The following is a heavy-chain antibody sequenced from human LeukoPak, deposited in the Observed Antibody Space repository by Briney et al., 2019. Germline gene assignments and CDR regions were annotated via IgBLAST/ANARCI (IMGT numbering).Heavy chain of an antibody. CDR2: ISSSSS. V-gene: IGHV3-21*01. Sequence: GGSLRLSCAASGFTFSSYSMNWVRQAPGKGLEWVSSISSSSSYYGDPVKGRFTISRDNAKNSLYLQMNSLRAEDTALYYCARVGRSVAPIDTYYFDYWGQGTLVTVSS. J-gene: IGHJ4*02. CDR1: GFTFSSYS. CDR3: ARVGRSVAPIDTYYFDY. D-gene: IGHD5-12*01.